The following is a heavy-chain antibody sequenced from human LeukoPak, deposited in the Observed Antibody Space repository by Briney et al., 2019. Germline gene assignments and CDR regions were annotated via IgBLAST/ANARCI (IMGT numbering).Heavy chain of an antibody. CDR1: GFTFSSYA. V-gene: IGHV3-23*01. CDR2: TSSSDAGT. Sequence: GGSLRLSCAASGFTFSSYAMNWVRQTPGKGLEWVAATSSSDAGTYHADSVRGRFTISRDNSKNTLYLQMNSLRAEDAAVYFCAKAPVTSCRGAYCYPFDSWGQGTLVTVSS. CDR3: AKAPVTSCRGAYCYPFDS. J-gene: IGHJ4*02. D-gene: IGHD2-21*01.